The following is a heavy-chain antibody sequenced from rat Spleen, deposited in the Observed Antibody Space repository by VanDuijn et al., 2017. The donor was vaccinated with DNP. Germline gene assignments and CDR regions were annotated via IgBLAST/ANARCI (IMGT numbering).Heavy chain of an antibody. V-gene: IGHV2-34*01. CDR2: VWYDGNT. CDR1: GFSLTSGS. D-gene: IGHD5-1*01. J-gene: IGHJ2*01. Sequence: QVQLKESGPGLVQPSETLSLTCTVSGFSLTSGSVTWVRQPSGKRPEWMGRVWYDGNTAYNSALKSRLTISRDTSNNQVFLKMSSLQTEDTATYYCAREGNWELDFDYWGQGVMVTVSS. CDR3: AREGNWELDFDY.